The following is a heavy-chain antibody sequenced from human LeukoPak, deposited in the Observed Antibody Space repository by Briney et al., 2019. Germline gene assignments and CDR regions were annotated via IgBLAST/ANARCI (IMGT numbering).Heavy chain of an antibody. J-gene: IGHJ4*02. Sequence: GGSLRLFCAASGFTFSDHHMDWVRQAPGKGLEWVGRGPARNRPNSCTTQYAASVKGRFTISRDDSENSLYLQMSSLRTEDTAVYYCARVITTGSGWYNFDYWGQGTLVTVSS. CDR2: GPARNRPNSCTT. D-gene: IGHD6-13*01. CDR1: GFTFSDHH. V-gene: IGHV3-72*01. CDR3: ARVITTGSGWYNFDY.